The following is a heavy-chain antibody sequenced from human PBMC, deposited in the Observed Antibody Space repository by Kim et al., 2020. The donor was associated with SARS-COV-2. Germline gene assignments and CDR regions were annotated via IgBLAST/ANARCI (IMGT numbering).Heavy chain of an antibody. CDR2: IWYDGSNK. CDR1: GFTFSSYG. V-gene: IGHV3-33*01. Sequence: GGSLRLSCAASGFTFSSYGMHWVRQAPGKGLEWVAVIWYDGSNKYYADSVKGRFTISRDNSKNTLYLQMNSLRAEDTAVYYCARDPPMVRRGAVAGPDYWGQGTLVTVSS. CDR3: ARDPPMVRRGAVAGPDY. J-gene: IGHJ4*02. D-gene: IGHD6-19*01.